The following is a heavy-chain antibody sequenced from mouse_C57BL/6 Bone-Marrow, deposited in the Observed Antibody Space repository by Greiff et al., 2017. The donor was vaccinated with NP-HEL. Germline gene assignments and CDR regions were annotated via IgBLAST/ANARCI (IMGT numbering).Heavy chain of an antibody. J-gene: IGHJ2*01. D-gene: IGHD1-1*01. Sequence: QVQLQQPGAELVMPGASVKLSCKASGYTFTSYWMHWVKQRPGQGLEWIGEIDPSDSYTNYNQKFKGKSTLTVDKSTSTAYMQLSSLTAEDSAVCYCARWGLRRYDYWGRGTTLTVSS. CDR2: IDPSDSYT. CDR3: ARWGLRRYDY. CDR1: GYTFTSYW. V-gene: IGHV1-69*01.